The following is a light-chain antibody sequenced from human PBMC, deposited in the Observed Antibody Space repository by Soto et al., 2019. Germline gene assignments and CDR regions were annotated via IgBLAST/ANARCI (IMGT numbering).Light chain of an antibody. CDR1: QSVSSNY. Sequence: EIVLTQSPGTLSLSPGERATLSCRASQSVSSNYLAWYQQKLGQAPKVVIYRASIRETGIPDRFTGSGSGTEFTLTISRLEPEDFAVYYCQQYGSSPLTFGGGTRLEIK. J-gene: IGKJ5*01. V-gene: IGKV3-20*01. CDR2: RAS. CDR3: QQYGSSPLT.